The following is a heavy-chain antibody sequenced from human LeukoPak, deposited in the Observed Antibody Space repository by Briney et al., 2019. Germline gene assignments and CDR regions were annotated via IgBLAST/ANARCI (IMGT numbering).Heavy chain of an antibody. D-gene: IGHD3-10*01. V-gene: IGHV3-33*01. Sequence: GGSLRLSCAASGFTFSSYGMHWVRQAPGKGLEWVAVIWYDGSNKYFADSVKGRFTISRDNSKNTLYLQMNSLRAEDTAVYYCASHGSGSYYSYFAYWGQGTVVTVSS. CDR2: IWYDGSNK. J-gene: IGHJ4*02. CDR1: GFTFSSYG. CDR3: ASHGSGSYYSYFAY.